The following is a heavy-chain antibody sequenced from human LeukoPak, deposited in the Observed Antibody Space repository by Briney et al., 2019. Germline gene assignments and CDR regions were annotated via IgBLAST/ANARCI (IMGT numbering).Heavy chain of an antibody. CDR2: IYTSGSP. V-gene: IGHV4-4*07. CDR3: ARVTYSSSSMSLDAFDI. D-gene: IGHD6-6*01. Sequence: SETLSLTCTVSGGSIRNYYWSWIRQPAGKGLEWIGRIYTSGSPNYNPSLKSRVTMSVDTSKNQLSLKLSSVTAADTAVYYCARVTYSSSSMSLDAFDIWGQGTMVTVSS. CDR1: GGSIRNYY. J-gene: IGHJ3*02.